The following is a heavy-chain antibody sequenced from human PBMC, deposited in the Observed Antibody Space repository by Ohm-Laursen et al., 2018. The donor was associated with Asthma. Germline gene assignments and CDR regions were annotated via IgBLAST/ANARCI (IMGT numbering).Heavy chain of an antibody. D-gene: IGHD3-10*01. CDR3: ARVRGITMVQGVITYDAFDI. J-gene: IGHJ3*02. CDR2: ISAYNGNT. CDR1: GYTFTSYG. V-gene: IGHV1-18*01. Sequence: ASVKASCKASGYTFTSYGISWVRQAPGQGLEWMGWISAYNGNTNYAQKLQGRVTMTTDTSTSTAYMELRSLRSDDTAVYYCARVRGITMVQGVITYDAFDIWGQGTMVTVSS.